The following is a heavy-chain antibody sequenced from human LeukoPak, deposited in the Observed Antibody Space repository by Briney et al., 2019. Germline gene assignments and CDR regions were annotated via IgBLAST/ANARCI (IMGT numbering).Heavy chain of an antibody. D-gene: IGHD2-2*01. CDR1: GFTFNSYA. J-gene: IGHJ5*02. Sequence: GGSLRLSCAASGFTFNSYAMNWVRQAPGKGLEWVSVISGSGTNTYYADSVKGRFTISRDNSKNTLYLQMSSLRAEDTAVYYCAKAPVPIIATNWFDPWGQGTLVTVSS. CDR2: ISGSGTNT. CDR3: AKAPVPIIATNWFDP. V-gene: IGHV3-23*01.